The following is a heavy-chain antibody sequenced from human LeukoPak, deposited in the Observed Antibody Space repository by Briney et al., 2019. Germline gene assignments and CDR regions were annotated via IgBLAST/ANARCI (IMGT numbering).Heavy chain of an antibody. D-gene: IGHD1-14*01. J-gene: IGHJ4*02. Sequence: SGGSLRLSCAASGFTFSNYGMSWVRQAPGKGLEWVLAMSGSGSSTYYADSVKGRFTISRDNSKNTLYLQMNSLRAEDTAVYYCARGVEPLAANTLAYWGQGTLVTVSS. CDR2: MSGSGSST. V-gene: IGHV3-23*01. CDR3: ARGVEPLAANTLAY. CDR1: GFTFSNYG.